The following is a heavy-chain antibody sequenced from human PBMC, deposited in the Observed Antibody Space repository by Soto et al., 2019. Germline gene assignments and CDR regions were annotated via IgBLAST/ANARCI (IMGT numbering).Heavy chain of an antibody. V-gene: IGHV4-34*01. D-gene: IGHD5-12*01. CDR2: INHSGST. Sequence: SETLSLTCAVYGGSFSGYYWSWIRQPPGKGLEWIGEINHSGSTNYNPSLKSRVTISVDTSKNQFSLKLSSVTAADTAVYYCARGKKLPKWRPTGGFDPWGQGTLVTVSS. J-gene: IGHJ5*02. CDR1: GGSFSGYY. CDR3: ARGKKLPKWRPTGGFDP.